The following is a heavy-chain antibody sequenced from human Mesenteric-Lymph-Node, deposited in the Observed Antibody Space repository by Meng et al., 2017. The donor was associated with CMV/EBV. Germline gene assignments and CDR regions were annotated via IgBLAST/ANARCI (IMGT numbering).Heavy chain of an antibody. J-gene: IGHJ4*02. CDR1: SSNSAA. CDR2: TYYRSKWYN. V-gene: IGHV6-1*01. Sequence: SSNSAAWNWIRQSPSRGLEWLGRTYYRSKWYNDYAVSVKSRIIIDPDTSKNQFSLQLNSVTAEDTAVYYCARAGVCTSTTCYTYYFDSWGQGTPVTVSS. D-gene: IGHD2-2*02. CDR3: ARAGVCTSTTCYTYYFDS.